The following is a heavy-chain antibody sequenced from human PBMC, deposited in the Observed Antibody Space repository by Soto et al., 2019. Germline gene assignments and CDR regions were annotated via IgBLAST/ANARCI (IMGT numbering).Heavy chain of an antibody. CDR2: IYHSGST. CDR3: ARDVQTMVRGVKFSHAFDI. CDR1: GGSISSSNW. Sequence: PSETLSLTCAVSGGSISSSNWWSWVRQPPGKGLEWIGEIYHSGSTNYNPSLKSRVTISVDKSKNQFSLKLSSVTATDTAVYYCARDVQTMVRGVKFSHAFDIWGQGTMVTVSS. J-gene: IGHJ3*02. D-gene: IGHD3-10*01. V-gene: IGHV4-4*02.